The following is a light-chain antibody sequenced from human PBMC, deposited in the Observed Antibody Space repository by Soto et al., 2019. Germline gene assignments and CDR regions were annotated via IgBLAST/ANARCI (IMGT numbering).Light chain of an antibody. Sequence: QSALTQPASVSGSPGQSITISCTGTSSDVGGYNYVSWYQQHPSKAPKLMIYDVSNRPSGVSNRFSGSKSGNTASLTISGLQAEDEADYYCSSYTSSSTLGFGGGTQLTVL. CDR1: SSDVGGYNY. J-gene: IGLJ2*01. CDR3: SSYTSSSTLG. CDR2: DVS. V-gene: IGLV2-14*01.